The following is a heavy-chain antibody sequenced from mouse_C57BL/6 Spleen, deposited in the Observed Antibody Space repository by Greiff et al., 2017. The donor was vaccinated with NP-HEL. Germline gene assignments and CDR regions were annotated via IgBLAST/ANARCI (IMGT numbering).Heavy chain of an antibody. D-gene: IGHD1-1*01. CDR2: IRNKANGYTT. Sequence: EVKLVESGGGLVQPGGSLSLSCAASGFTFTDYYMSWVRQPPGKALEWLGFIRNKANGYTTEYSASVKGRFTISRDNSQSIIYLQMNALRAEDSATYYCARYLNYYGSSSYAMDYWGQGTSVTVSS. J-gene: IGHJ4*01. V-gene: IGHV7-3*01. CDR3: ARYLNYYGSSSYAMDY. CDR1: GFTFTDYY.